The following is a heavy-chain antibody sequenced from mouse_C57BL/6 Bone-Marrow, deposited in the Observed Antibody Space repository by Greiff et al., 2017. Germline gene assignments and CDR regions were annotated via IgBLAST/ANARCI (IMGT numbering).Heavy chain of an antibody. D-gene: IGHD1-1*01. Sequence: DVHLVESGPGLVKPSQSLSLTCSVTGYSITSGYYWNWIRQFPGNKLEWMGYISYDGSNNYNPSLKNRISITRDTSKNQFFLKLNSVTTEDTATYYCARDHGSSYRFAYWGQGTLVTVSA. CDR3: ARDHGSSYRFAY. CDR2: ISYDGSN. J-gene: IGHJ3*01. CDR1: GYSITSGYY. V-gene: IGHV3-6*01.